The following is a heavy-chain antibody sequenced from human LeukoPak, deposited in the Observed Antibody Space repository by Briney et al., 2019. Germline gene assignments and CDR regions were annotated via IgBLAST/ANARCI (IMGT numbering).Heavy chain of an antibody. CDR2: IYYSGST. CDR3: ARGGNPPFDY. D-gene: IGHD4-23*01. Sequence: SETLSLTCTVPGGSISSSSYYWGWIRQPPGKGLEWIGSIYYSGSTYYNPSLKSRVTISVDTSKNQSSLKLSSVTAADTAVYYCARGGNPPFDYWGQGTLVTVSS. CDR1: GGSISSSSYY. V-gene: IGHV4-39*01. J-gene: IGHJ4*02.